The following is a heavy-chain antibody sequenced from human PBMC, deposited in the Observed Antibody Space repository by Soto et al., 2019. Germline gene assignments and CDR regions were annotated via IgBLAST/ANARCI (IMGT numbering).Heavy chain of an antibody. CDR3: ARDHGLLWFGELLNHYYYGMDV. D-gene: IGHD3-10*01. V-gene: IGHV3-48*02. J-gene: IGHJ6*02. Sequence: GGSLRLSCAASGFTFSSYSMNWVRQAPGKGLEWVSYISSSSSTIYYADSVKGRFTISRDNAKNSLYLQMNSLRDGDTAVYYCARDHGLLWFGELLNHYYYGMDVWGQGTTVTVSS. CDR1: GFTFSSYS. CDR2: ISSSSSTI.